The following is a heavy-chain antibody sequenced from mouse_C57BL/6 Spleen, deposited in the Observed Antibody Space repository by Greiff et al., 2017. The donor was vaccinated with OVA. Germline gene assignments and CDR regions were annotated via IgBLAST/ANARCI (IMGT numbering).Heavy chain of an antibody. CDR1: GYAFSSSW. J-gene: IGHJ3*01. V-gene: IGHV1-82*01. Sequence: QVQLQQSGPELVKPGASVKISCKASGYAFSSSWMHWVKQRPGKGLEWIGRIYPGDGDTNYNGKFKGKATLTADKSSSTAYMQLSSLTSEDSAVYFCARERDRYYGFAYWGQGTLVTVSA. CDR2: IYPGDGDT. D-gene: IGHD2-14*01. CDR3: ARERDRYYGFAY.